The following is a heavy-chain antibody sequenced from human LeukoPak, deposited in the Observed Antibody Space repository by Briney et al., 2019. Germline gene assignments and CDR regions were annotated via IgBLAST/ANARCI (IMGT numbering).Heavy chain of an antibody. CDR1: GFTFSSYA. CDR2: ISGSGGST. J-gene: IGHJ6*03. Sequence: GGSLRLSCAASGFTFSSYAMSWVRQAPGKGLEWVSAISGSGGSTYYADSVKGRFTISRDNAKNTLYLQMNSLRAEDTAVYYCARPYRPSGSYYSRYYYYYMDVWGKGTTVTVSS. D-gene: IGHD3-10*01. CDR3: ARPYRPSGSYYSRYYYYYMDV. V-gene: IGHV3-23*01.